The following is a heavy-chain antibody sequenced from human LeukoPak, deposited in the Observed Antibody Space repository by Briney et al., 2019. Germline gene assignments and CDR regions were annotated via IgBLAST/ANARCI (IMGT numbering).Heavy chain of an antibody. CDR3: ARSIAARPWYYYYYMDV. V-gene: IGHV3-7*01. D-gene: IGHD6-6*01. Sequence: PGGSLRLSCAASGFTFSSYWMSWARQAPGKGLEWVANIKQDGSEKYYVDSVKGRFTISRDNAKNSLYLQMNSLRAEDTAVYYCARSIAARPWYYYYYMDVWGKGTMVTVSS. CDR2: IKQDGSEK. J-gene: IGHJ6*03. CDR1: GFTFSSYW.